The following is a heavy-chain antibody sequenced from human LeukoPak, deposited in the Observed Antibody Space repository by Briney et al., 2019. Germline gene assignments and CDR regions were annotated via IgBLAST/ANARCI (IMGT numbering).Heavy chain of an antibody. CDR3: AKDSGIAVAGTLRAFDI. J-gene: IGHJ3*02. D-gene: IGHD6-19*01. V-gene: IGHV3-30*18. Sequence: GGSLRLSCAASRFIFSNYDMHWVRQGPGKGLEWVAVISYDGSNKYFADSVKGRFTISRDNSKNTLYLQMNSLRAEDTAVYYCAKDSGIAVAGTLRAFDIWGQGTMVTVSS. CDR2: ISYDGSNK. CDR1: RFIFSNYD.